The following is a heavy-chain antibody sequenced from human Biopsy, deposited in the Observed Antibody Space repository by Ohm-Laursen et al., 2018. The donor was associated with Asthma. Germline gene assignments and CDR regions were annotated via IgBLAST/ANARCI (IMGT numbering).Heavy chain of an antibody. CDR3: ARMNTLIQAANYFSYAMDV. Sequence: SETLSLTCAVSDASINSGGYSWNWIRQPPGKGLEFISYLFHYGTTYYNPSLKSRVTISVDRSQRQFSLKVNSVTAADTAVYYCARMNTLIQAANYFSYAMDVWGQGTTVTVSS. D-gene: IGHD3-9*01. CDR2: LFHYGTT. CDR1: DASINSGGYS. J-gene: IGHJ6*02. V-gene: IGHV4-30-2*01.